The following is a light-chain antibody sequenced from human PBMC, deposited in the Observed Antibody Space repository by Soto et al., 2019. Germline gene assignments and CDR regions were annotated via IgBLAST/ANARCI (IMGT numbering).Light chain of an antibody. CDR1: QSVSSY. J-gene: IGKJ2*01. CDR3: QQYNNWPPTYS. Sequence: EIVMTQSPATLSVSPGERATLSCRASQSVSSYLAWYQHKPGQAPRLLIYGASTRATGIPARFSGSGSGSVFTLNISSLQSEDFSVYYCQQYNNWPPTYSFGQGTKLEIK. CDR2: GAS. V-gene: IGKV3-15*01.